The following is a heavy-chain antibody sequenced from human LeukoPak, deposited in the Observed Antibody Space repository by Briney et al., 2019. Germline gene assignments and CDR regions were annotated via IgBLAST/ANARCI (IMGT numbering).Heavy chain of an antibody. CDR2: ISGSGGST. D-gene: IGHD6-13*01. J-gene: IGHJ4*02. CDR3: AKSSSSWYGALGY. V-gene: IGHV3-23*01. CDR1: GFTFSSYA. Sequence: GGSLRLSCAASGFTFSSYAMSWVRQAPGKGLEWVSAISGSGGSTYYVDSVKGRFTISRDNSKNTLYLQMNSLRAEDTAVYYCAKSSSSWYGALGYWGQGTLVTASS.